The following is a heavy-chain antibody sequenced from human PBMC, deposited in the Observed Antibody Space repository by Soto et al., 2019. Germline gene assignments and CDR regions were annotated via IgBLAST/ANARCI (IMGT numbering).Heavy chain of an antibody. J-gene: IGHJ6*02. CDR3: ARQNPAQGYYYGMDV. Sequence: PSETLSLTSDDYGGSFSGYYWTWIRQPPGTGLEWIGEINHSGSTNYNPSLKSRVTISVDTSKNQFSLKLTSVTAADTAVYYCARQNPAQGYYYGMDVWGQGTTVT. CDR2: INHSGST. V-gene: IGHV4-34*01. CDR1: GGSFSGYY.